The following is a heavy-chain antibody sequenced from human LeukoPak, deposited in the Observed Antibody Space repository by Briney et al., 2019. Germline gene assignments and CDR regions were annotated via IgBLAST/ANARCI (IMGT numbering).Heavy chain of an antibody. V-gene: IGHV4-39*01. CDR1: GCSITSSAYY. CDR3: ARWFGKTLAGVY. CDR2: IYYTGST. Sequence: PSETLSLTCTVSGCSITSSAYYWGWIRQPPGKGLEWIGTIYYTGSTYYDPSLKSRVTISVDTSKNQFSLKLSSVTATDTAVYYCARWFGKTLAGVYWGEGTLVTVSS. J-gene: IGHJ4*02. D-gene: IGHD3-10*01.